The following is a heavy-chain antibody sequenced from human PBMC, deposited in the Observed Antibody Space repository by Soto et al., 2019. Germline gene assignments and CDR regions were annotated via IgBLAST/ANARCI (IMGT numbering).Heavy chain of an antibody. D-gene: IGHD4-4*01. Sequence: QVQLQESGPGLVKPSETLSLTCTVSGGSISSYYWSWIRQPPGKGLEWIGYIYYNGNTNYNPSLKGRXTXSXXTSKNQFSLKLSSVTAADTAVYYCARDGYTVTPNYYYGMDVWGQGTTVTVSS. CDR3: ARDGYTVTPNYYYGMDV. J-gene: IGHJ6*02. CDR2: IYYNGNT. V-gene: IGHV4-59*01. CDR1: GGSISSYY.